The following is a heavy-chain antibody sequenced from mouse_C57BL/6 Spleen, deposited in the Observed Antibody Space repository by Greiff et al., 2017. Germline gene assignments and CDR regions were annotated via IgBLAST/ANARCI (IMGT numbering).Heavy chain of an antibody. V-gene: IGHV1-22*01. CDR2: INPNNGGT. J-gene: IGHJ1*03. Sequence: VQLQQSGPELVKPGASVKMSCKASGYTFTDYNMHWVKQSHGKSLEWIGYINPNNGGTSYNQKFKGKATLTVNKSYSTAYMELRSLTSEASAVYYCARDYYGWYFDVWGTGTTVTVSS. CDR3: ARDYYGWYFDV. D-gene: IGHD1-1*01. CDR1: GYTFTDYN.